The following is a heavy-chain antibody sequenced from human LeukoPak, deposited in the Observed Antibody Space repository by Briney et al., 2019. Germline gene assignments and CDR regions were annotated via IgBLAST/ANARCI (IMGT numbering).Heavy chain of an antibody. CDR1: GFTFSSYW. CDR3: AATIVDIVATDNA. Sequence: PGGSLRLYRAASGFTFSSYWMSWVRQAPGKGLEWVANIKQDGSEKYYVDSVKGRFTISRDNAKNSLYLQMNSLRAEDTAVYYCAATIVDIVATDNAWGQGTLVTVSS. V-gene: IGHV3-7*01. J-gene: IGHJ4*02. D-gene: IGHD5-12*01. CDR2: IKQDGSEK.